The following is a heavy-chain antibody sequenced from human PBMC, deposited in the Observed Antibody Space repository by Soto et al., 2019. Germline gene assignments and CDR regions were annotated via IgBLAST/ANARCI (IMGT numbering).Heavy chain of an antibody. Sequence: SETLSLTCTVSGGSIRSYYWSWIRQPPGKGLEWIGFIYYSGATNYNPSLESRVTISVDASKNQFSLKLSSVTAADTAVYYCARLGDYGDARSHYYYGMDVWGQGTTVTVSS. CDR1: GGSIRSYY. CDR3: ARLGDYGDARSHYYYGMDV. CDR2: IYYSGAT. V-gene: IGHV4-59*08. J-gene: IGHJ6*02. D-gene: IGHD4-17*01.